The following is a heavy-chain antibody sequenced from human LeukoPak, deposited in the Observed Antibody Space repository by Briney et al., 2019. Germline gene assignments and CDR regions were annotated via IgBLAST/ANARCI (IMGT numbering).Heavy chain of an antibody. Sequence: GGSLRLSCAASGVTFSSYGMHWVRQAPGKGLEWVAVIWYDGSNKYYADSVKGRFTISRDNSKNTLYLQMNSLRAEDTAVYYCAREYLRYSSSWSPWFDPWGQGTLVTVSS. CDR2: IWYDGSNK. V-gene: IGHV3-33*01. J-gene: IGHJ5*02. CDR3: AREYLRYSSSWSPWFDP. CDR1: GVTFSSYG. D-gene: IGHD6-13*01.